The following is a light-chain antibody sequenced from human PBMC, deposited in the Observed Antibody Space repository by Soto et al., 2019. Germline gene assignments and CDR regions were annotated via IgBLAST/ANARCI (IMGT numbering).Light chain of an antibody. V-gene: IGKV3-20*01. CDR1: QSISNSY. CDR3: QQYNSYST. Sequence: EVVLTQSPGTVSLSPGERATLSCRASQSISNSYLAWYQQKPGQAPRLVISDTSDRATGIPDRFSGSGSGTDFTLTISRLEPDDFATYYCQQYNSYSTFGQGTKVDIK. CDR2: DTS. J-gene: IGKJ1*01.